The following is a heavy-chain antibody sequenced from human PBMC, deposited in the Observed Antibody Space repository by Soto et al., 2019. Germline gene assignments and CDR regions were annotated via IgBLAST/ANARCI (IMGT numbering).Heavy chain of an antibody. V-gene: IGHV3-30*03. Sequence: QVQLVESGGGVVQPGRSLRLSCVVSGFTFSIYGMHWVRQAPGKGLEWVAVISNDGRNKSYGDSVKGRFTISRDNSKNTLYLQMNSLRTEDTAGYYCAEADYGDYTYNWFDPWGHGTLVTVSS. D-gene: IGHD4-17*01. J-gene: IGHJ5*02. CDR2: ISNDGRNK. CDR1: GFTFSIYG. CDR3: AEADYGDYTYNWFDP.